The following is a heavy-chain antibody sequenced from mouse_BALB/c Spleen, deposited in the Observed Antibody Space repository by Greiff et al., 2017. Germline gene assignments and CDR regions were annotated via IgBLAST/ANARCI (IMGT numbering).Heavy chain of an antibody. CDR2: IYPGDGDT. V-gene: IGHV1-87*01. Sequence: QVQLQQSGAELARPGASVKLSCKASGYTFTSYWMQWVKQRPGQGLEWIGAIYPGDGDTRYTQKFKGKATLTADKSSSTAYMQLSSLASEDSAVYYCASRMFDYWGQGTTLTVSS. J-gene: IGHJ2*01. CDR1: GYTFTSYW. CDR3: ASRMFDY.